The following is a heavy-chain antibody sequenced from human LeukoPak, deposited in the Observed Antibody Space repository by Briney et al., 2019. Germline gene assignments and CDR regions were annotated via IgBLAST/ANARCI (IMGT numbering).Heavy chain of an antibody. CDR1: GFTFSSHW. Sequence: PGGSLRLSCAASGFTFSSHWMHWVSQAPGKGLVWVSRIKSDGSRTTYADSVKGRFTISRDNAKKTLYLQMNSLRAEDTAVYFCAREDYNDSGWYFDLWGRGTLVPVSS. CDR2: IKSDGSRT. V-gene: IGHV3-74*01. CDR3: AREDYNDSGWYFDL. D-gene: IGHD4-17*01. J-gene: IGHJ2*01.